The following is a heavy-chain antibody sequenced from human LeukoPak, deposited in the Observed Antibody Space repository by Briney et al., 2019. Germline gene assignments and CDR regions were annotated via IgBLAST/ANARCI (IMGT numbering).Heavy chain of an antibody. V-gene: IGHV1-2*02. CDR2: INPNSGGT. D-gene: IGHD4-11*01. CDR1: GYTFTGYY. J-gene: IGHJ5*02. Sequence: ASVKVSCKASGYTFTGYYMHWVRQAPGQGLEWMGWINPNSGGTNYAQKFQGRVTMTRDTSIRTAYMELSRLRSDDTAVYYCARNGLQYYNWFDPWGQGTLVTVSS. CDR3: ARNGLQYYNWFDP.